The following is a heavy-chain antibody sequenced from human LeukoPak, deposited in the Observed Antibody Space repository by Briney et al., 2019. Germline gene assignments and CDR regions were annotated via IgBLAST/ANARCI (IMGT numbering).Heavy chain of an antibody. CDR1: GSAFTGHY. CDR3: ARDRYYGSGSYVGDY. CDR2: INPNSGGT. D-gene: IGHD3-10*01. J-gene: IGHJ4*02. Sequence: ASVKVSCKASGSAFTGHYIHWVRQAPGQGLEWMGWINPNSGGTSYAQRFQGRVTMTRDTSISTAYMELSRLRSDDTAVYYCARDRYYGSGSYVGDYWGQGTLVTVSS. V-gene: IGHV1-2*02.